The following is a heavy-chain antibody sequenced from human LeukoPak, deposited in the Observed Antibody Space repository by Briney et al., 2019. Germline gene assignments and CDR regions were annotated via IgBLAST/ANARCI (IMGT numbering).Heavy chain of an antibody. CDR3: AKGYSSSWYTNYYYYYMDV. V-gene: IGHV3-23*01. D-gene: IGHD6-13*01. CDR1: GFTFSSYG. CDR2: ISGSGGST. Sequence: ARGSLRLSCAASGFTFSSYGMSWVRQAPGKGLEWVSAISGSGGSTYYADSVKGRFTISRDNSKNTLYLQMNSLRAEDTAVYYCAKGYSSSWYTNYYYYYMDVWGKGTTVTISS. J-gene: IGHJ6*03.